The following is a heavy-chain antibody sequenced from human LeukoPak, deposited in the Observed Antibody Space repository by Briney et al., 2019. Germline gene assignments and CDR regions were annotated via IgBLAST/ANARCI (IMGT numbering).Heavy chain of an antibody. V-gene: IGHV1-69*13. CDR3: ARAPPLYYDFWSGYSGFDY. J-gene: IGHJ4*02. Sequence: GASVKVFCKASGYTFTSYGISWVRQAPGQGLEWMGGIIPIFGTANYAQKFQGRVTITADESTSTAYMELSSLRSEDTAVYYCARAPPLYYDFWSGYSGFDYWGQGTLVTVSS. CDR1: GYTFTSYG. D-gene: IGHD3-3*01. CDR2: IIPIFGTA.